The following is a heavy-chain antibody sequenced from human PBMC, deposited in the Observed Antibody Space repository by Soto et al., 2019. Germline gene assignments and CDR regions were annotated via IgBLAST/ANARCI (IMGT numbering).Heavy chain of an antibody. Sequence: QVQLVQSGAEVKKPGASVKVSCKASGYTFSNYGISWVRQAPGQGLEWMGWISSYNGNTNYAQKLQGRVTMTTDTSTSTAYMELRSLRSDDTAVYYCARAPRTVAGTFWFDPWGQGTLVTVSS. J-gene: IGHJ5*02. CDR2: ISSYNGNT. CDR3: ARAPRTVAGTFWFDP. V-gene: IGHV1-18*01. CDR1: GYTFSNYG. D-gene: IGHD6-19*01.